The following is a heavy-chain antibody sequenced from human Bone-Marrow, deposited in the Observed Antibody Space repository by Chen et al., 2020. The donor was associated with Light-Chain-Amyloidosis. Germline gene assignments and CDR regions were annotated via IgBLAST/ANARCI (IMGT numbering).Heavy chain of an antibody. CDR1: GGSITSSGYY. J-gene: IGHJ5*02. Sequence: QFLLQEAGPGLVKPSEILSLTCTISGGSITSSGYYWGWFRQPPGQGLEWVATVYYGGSTYYNPALKKRVLISVDTSRNQFSLKLASVTASDTAVYFCARNCTSEIRGGWFDPWGPGTLVTVSS. CDR2: VYYGGST. CDR3: ARNCTSEIRGGWFDP. V-gene: IGHV4-39*01. D-gene: IGHD2-8*01.